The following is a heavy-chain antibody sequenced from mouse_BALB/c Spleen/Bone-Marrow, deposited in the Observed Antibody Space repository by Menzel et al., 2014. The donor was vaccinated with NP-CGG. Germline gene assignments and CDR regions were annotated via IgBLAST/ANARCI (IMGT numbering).Heavy chain of an antibody. CDR3: ARGRFAY. CDR1: GYTFTSYW. CDR2: INPSTGYT. J-gene: IGHJ3*01. Sequence: VQLQQSGAELAKPGASVKMSCKASGYTFTSYWMHWVKQRPGQGLEWIGYINPSTGYTEYNQKFKDKATLTADKSSSTAHMQLSSLTSEDSAGYFCARGRFAYWGQGTLVTVSA. V-gene: IGHV1-7*01.